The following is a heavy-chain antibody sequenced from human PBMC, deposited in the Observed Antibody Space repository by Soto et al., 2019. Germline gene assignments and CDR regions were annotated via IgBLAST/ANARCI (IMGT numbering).Heavy chain of an antibody. CDR3: AKMKPGATPFDY. J-gene: IGHJ4*02. CDR2: IYYRGST. CDR1: GGSISSGGYY. D-gene: IGHD1-26*01. V-gene: IGHV4-31*03. Sequence: QVQLQESGPGLVKPSQTLSLTCTVSGGSISSGGYYWSWIRQHPGKGLEWIGYIYYRGSTYYNPTLKSRVTISVDTSKNQFSLKLNSVTAADTAVYYCAKMKPGATPFDYWGQGTLVTVSS.